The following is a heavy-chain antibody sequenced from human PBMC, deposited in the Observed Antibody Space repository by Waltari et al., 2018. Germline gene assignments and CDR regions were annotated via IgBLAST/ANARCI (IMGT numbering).Heavy chain of an antibody. V-gene: IGHV4-4*07. Sequence: QVQLQESGPGLVKPSETLSLTCTVSGGSISSYYWSWIRQPAGKGLEWIGRIYTSGSTNYNPSLKSGVTMSVDTSKNQCSLKLSSVTAADTAVYYCARDQGSSGWEAAGVDYWGQGTLVTVSS. CDR3: ARDQGSSGWEAAGVDY. J-gene: IGHJ4*02. CDR1: GGSISSYY. CDR2: IYTSGST. D-gene: IGHD6-19*01.